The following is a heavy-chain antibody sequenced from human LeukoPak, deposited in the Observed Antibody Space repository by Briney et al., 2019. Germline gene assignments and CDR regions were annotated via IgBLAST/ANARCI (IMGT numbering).Heavy chain of an antibody. CDR1: GYSISSGYY. J-gene: IGHJ4*02. Sequence: SETLSLTCTVSGYSISSGYYWGWIRQPPGKGLEWIGEINHSGSTNYNPSLKSRVTISVDTSKNQFSLKLSSVTAADTAVYYCASQDRNFDYWGQGTLVTVSS. CDR2: INHSGST. V-gene: IGHV4-38-2*02. CDR3: ASQDRNFDY.